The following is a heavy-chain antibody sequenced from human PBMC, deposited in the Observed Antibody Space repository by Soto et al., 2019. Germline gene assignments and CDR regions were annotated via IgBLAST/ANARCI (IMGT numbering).Heavy chain of an antibody. J-gene: IGHJ4*02. CDR1: GFTFSSYG. CDR3: ARDPYDYVWGSPMQFDY. D-gene: IGHD3-16*01. V-gene: IGHV3-33*01. CDR2: IWYDGSNK. Sequence: GGSLRLSCAASGFTFSSYGMHWVRQAPGKGLEWVAVIWYDGSNKYYADSVKGRFTLSRDNSKNTLYLQMNSLRAEATAVYYCARDPYDYVWGSPMQFDYWGQGTLVTVSS.